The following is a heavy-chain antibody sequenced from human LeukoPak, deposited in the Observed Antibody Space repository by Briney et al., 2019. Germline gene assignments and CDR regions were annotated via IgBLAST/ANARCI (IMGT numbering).Heavy chain of an antibody. D-gene: IGHD4-11*01. CDR3: ARGGRHDYPSDY. CDR1: GFTFSSYA. CDR2: ISGSGGST. Sequence: GGSLRLSCAASGFTFSSYAMSWVRQAPGKGLEWVSAISGSGGSTYYADSVKGRFTISRDNAKNSLYLQMNSLRAEDTAVYYCARGGRHDYPSDYWGQGTLVTVSS. J-gene: IGHJ4*02. V-gene: IGHV3-23*01.